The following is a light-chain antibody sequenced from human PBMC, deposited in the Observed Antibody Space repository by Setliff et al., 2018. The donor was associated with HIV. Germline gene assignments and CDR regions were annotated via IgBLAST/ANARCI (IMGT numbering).Light chain of an antibody. Sequence: DIRMTQYPSTLSASVGDRVTITCRASQSVSIWLAWYQQKPGKAPKLLIYKASSLENGVPSRFRGSGSGTEFTLTITSLQPDDFATYYCQQYGEHWTFGPGTKVDIK. J-gene: IGKJ1*01. CDR2: KAS. CDR3: QQYGEHWT. CDR1: QSVSIW. V-gene: IGKV1-5*03.